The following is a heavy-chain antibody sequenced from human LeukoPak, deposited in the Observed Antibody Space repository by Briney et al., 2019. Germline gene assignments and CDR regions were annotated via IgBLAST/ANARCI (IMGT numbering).Heavy chain of an antibody. V-gene: IGHV3-48*03. J-gene: IGHJ6*02. CDR3: ARGSQSMIRGVIPYYAMDV. CDR2: ISSSGTTI. CDR1: GFSFSNYE. Sequence: GGSLRLSCAASGFSFSNYEMDWVRQAPGKGLEGVSYISSSGTTIYYAASVKGRFTISRDNAKNSLYLQMNSLRAEDTAVYYCARGSQSMIRGVIPYYAMDVWGQGTTVTVSS. D-gene: IGHD3-10*01.